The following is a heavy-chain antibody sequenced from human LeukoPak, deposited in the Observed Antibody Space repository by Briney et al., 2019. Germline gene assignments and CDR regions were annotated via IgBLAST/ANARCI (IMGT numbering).Heavy chain of an antibody. D-gene: IGHD2-8*01. CDR1: GFTFSRYG. J-gene: IGHJ4*02. CDR3: AREHAGTNGLGGF. V-gene: IGHV3-30*03. CDR2: ISYDGKNK. Sequence: PGGSLRLSCAASGFTFSRYGMHWVRQAPGKGLEWVAVISYDGKNKYYADSVKGRFTISRDNSRNTVYLEMNSLRVEDTGDYYCAREHAGTNGLGGFWGQGTRVTVSS.